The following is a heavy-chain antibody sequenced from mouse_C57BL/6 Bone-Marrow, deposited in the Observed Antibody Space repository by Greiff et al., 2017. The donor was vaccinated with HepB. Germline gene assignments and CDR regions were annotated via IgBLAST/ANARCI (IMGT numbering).Heavy chain of an antibody. CDR1: GFTFSSYG. Sequence: EVQLVESGGDLVKPGGSLKLSCAASGFTFSSYGMSWVRQTPDQRLEWVATISSGGSYTYYPDSVKGRFTISRDNAKNTLYLQMSSLKSEDTAMYYCARHQGYGSRWFAYWGQGTLVTVSA. CDR3: ARHQGYGSRWFAY. D-gene: IGHD1-1*01. CDR2: ISSGGSYT. V-gene: IGHV5-6*01. J-gene: IGHJ3*01.